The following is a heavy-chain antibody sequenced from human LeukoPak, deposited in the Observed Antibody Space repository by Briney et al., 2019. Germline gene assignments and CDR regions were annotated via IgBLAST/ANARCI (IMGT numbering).Heavy chain of an antibody. V-gene: IGHV3-21*01. J-gene: IGHJ5*02. CDR3: VVLHYDILTGYPNWFDP. Sequence: GSLRLSCAASGFTFSSYSMNWVRQAPGKGLEWVSSISSSSSYIYYADSVKGRFTISRDNAKNSLYLQMNSLRAEDTAVYYCVVLHYDILTGYPNWFDPWGQGTLVTVSP. D-gene: IGHD3-9*01. CDR1: GFTFSSYS. CDR2: ISSSSSYI.